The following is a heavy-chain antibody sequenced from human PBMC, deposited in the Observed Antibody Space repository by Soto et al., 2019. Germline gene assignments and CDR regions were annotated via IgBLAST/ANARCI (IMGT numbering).Heavy chain of an antibody. J-gene: IGHJ4*02. Sequence: QITLKESGPTLVKPTQTLTLTCTFSGFSLSTSGVGVGWIRQPPGKALEWPALIYWDDDKRYSPSLKSRLTITKDTSKNQVVLTMTNMDPVDTATYYCAHRSVDTAMVQYYFDYWGQGTLVTVSS. CDR1: GFSLSTSGVG. D-gene: IGHD5-18*01. CDR3: AHRSVDTAMVQYYFDY. CDR2: IYWDDDK. V-gene: IGHV2-5*02.